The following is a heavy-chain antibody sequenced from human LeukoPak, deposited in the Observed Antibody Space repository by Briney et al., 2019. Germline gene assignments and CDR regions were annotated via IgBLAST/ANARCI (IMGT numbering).Heavy chain of an antibody. Sequence: GGSLRLSCAASGFTFNTYWMSWVRQAPGKGLEWVANISPDGSETVKGRFTVSRDNARKSLFLQMNSLRVEDTAVYYCAGSRLAVTDTLDPWGQGTLVTVSP. CDR2: ISPDGSE. CDR1: GFTFNTYW. J-gene: IGHJ5*02. D-gene: IGHD6-19*01. CDR3: AGSRLAVTDTLDP. V-gene: IGHV3-7*01.